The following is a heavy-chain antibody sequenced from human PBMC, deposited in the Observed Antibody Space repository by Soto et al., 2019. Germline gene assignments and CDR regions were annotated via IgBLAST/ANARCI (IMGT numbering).Heavy chain of an antibody. Sequence: PGESLKISCKGSGYSFTSYWLRWVRQMPGKGLGWMGRIDPSDSYTNYSPSFQGHVTISADKSISTAYLQWSSLKASDTAMYSCGRRDDQDAFDIWGQGTRVTVAS. CDR3: GRRDDQDAFDI. CDR2: IDPSDSYT. J-gene: IGHJ3*02. V-gene: IGHV5-10-1*01. D-gene: IGHD1-1*01. CDR1: GYSFTSYW.